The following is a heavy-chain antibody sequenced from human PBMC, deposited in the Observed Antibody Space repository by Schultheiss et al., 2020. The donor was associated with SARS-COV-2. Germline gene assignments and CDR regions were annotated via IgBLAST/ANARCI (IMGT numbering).Heavy chain of an antibody. CDR2: IYYSGST. CDR3: ASLDYSNPSDY. Sequence: SETLSLTCAVSGGSISSYYWSWIRQPPGKGLEWIGYIYYSGSTNYNPSLKSRVTISVDTSKNQFSLKLSSVTAADTAVYYCASLDYSNPSDYWGQGTLVTVSS. CDR1: GGSISSYY. V-gene: IGHV4-59*08. D-gene: IGHD4-11*01. J-gene: IGHJ4*02.